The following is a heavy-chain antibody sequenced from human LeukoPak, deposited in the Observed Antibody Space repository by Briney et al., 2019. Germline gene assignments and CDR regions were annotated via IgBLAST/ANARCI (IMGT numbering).Heavy chain of an antibody. CDR1: GYSFTSYW. V-gene: IGHV5-51*01. J-gene: IGHJ3*02. D-gene: IGHD6-19*01. Sequence: GESLKISCKGSGYSFTSYWIGWVRQMPGKGLEWMGIIYPGDSDTRYSPSFQGQVTISADKSIGTAYLQWSSLKASDTAMYYCARLSGGGWYLDAFDIWGQGTMVTVSS. CDR3: ARLSGGGWYLDAFDI. CDR2: IYPGDSDT.